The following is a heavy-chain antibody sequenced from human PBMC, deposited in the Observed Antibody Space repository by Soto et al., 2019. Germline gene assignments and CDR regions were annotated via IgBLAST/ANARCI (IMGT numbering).Heavy chain of an antibody. V-gene: IGHV3-30-3*01. CDR3: AGDAYHGGWLDY. J-gene: IGHJ4*02. Sequence: QVQLVESGGGVVQPGRSLRLSCAASGFTFSSYAMHWVRQAPGKGREWVAVISDDGSNKHYADSVKGRFTISRDNSRHAVYLQRNGLRGEETAGYYCAGDAYHGGWLDYWGRGTLVSVCS. CDR2: ISDDGSNK. D-gene: IGHD4-17*01. CDR1: GFTFSSYA.